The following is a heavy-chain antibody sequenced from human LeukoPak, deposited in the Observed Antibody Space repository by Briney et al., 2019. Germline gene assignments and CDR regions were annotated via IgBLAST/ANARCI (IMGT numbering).Heavy chain of an antibody. V-gene: IGHV4-39*01. J-gene: IGHJ4*02. Sequence: SETLSLTCTVSGGSITSSNYYWGWIRQPPGKGLEWIGSFYYSGSTNYNPSLKSRVTISVDTSKNQFSLKLSSVTAADTAVYYCARTLLGYYYDSSGYYFDYWGQGTLVTVSS. CDR2: FYYSGST. CDR3: ARTLLGYYYDSSGYYFDY. CDR1: GGSITSSNYY. D-gene: IGHD3-22*01.